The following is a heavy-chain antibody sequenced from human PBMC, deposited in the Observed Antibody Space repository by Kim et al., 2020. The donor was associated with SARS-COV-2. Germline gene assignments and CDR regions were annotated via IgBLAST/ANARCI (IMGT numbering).Heavy chain of an antibody. V-gene: IGHV3-23*03. J-gene: IGHJ4*02. Sequence: GGSLRLSCAASGFTFSSYAMSWVRQAPGKGLEWVSVIYSGGSSTYYADSVKGRFTISRDNSKNTLYLQMNSLRAEDTAVYYCAKSRLAAALDYWGQGTLVTVSS. CDR2: IYSGGSST. D-gene: IGHD6-13*01. CDR1: GFTFSSYA. CDR3: AKSRLAAALDY.